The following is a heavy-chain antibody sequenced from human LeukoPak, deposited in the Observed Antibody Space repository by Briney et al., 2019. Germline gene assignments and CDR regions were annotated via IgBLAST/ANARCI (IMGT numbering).Heavy chain of an antibody. CDR2: VSANSGDT. Sequence: ASVKVSCKASGGTLSSYAISWVRQAPGQGLEWMGWVSANSGDTQFAEKFQDRVTMTTDTSTNTAYMELRGLRSDDTAIYYCARLGNSSHPYFDYWGQGTLVTVSS. CDR1: GGTLSSYA. V-gene: IGHV1-18*01. CDR3: ARLGNSSHPYFDY. D-gene: IGHD6-13*01. J-gene: IGHJ4*02.